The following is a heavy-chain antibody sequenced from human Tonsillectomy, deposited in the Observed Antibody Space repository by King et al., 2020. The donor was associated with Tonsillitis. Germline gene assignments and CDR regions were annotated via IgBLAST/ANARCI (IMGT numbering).Heavy chain of an antibody. V-gene: IGHV1-8*02. Sequence: VQLVESGAEVKKPGASVKVSCKASGYTFTNYDINWVRQATGQGLEWMGWMNPASGNAGYAQKFHDRVTMTRNTSISTAYMELNSLRSEDTAVYYCARTAGTEYWGQGTLVTVSS. J-gene: IGHJ4*02. CDR3: ARTAGTEY. CDR2: MNPASGNA. CDR1: GYTFTNYD. D-gene: IGHD6-19*01.